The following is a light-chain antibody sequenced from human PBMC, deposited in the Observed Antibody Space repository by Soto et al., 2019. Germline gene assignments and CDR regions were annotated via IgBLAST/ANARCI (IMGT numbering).Light chain of an antibody. CDR1: QSLSSK. CDR3: QQRSNWTPT. V-gene: IGKV3-11*01. Sequence: EVVMTQSPATRSVSAGESVTLSCRASQSLSSKLAWYQQKPGQAPRLLIYGASIRATGIPDRFSGGVSGTDCTITISSVQPEDGSVYICQQRSNWTPTFGQGTRLEIK. J-gene: IGKJ5*01. CDR2: GAS.